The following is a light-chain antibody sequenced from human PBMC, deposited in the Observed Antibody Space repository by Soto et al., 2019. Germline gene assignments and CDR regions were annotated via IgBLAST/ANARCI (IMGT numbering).Light chain of an antibody. Sequence: ELVLTPSPATLSSFPGDRVTLSCRASQYINTRLAWYQQKRGQAPRLLIYGVSSRATGIPDRFSGSGSGTYFTLTISRLEPEGFAVYYCQQYGSSPLTFGGGTKVHIK. CDR1: QYINTR. CDR2: GVS. V-gene: IGKV3-20*01. CDR3: QQYGSSPLT. J-gene: IGKJ4*01.